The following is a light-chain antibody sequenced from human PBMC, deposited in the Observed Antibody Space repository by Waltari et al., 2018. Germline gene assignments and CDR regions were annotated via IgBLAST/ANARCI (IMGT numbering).Light chain of an antibody. CDR2: EVS. J-gene: IGLJ2*01. V-gene: IGLV2-14*01. CDR1: SSDVGGYNY. Sequence: QSALTQPASVSGSPGQSITISCTGTSSDVGGYNYVSWYQQHPGKAPNLMIYEVSNRPSGVSNRFSGSKSGNTASLTISGLQAEDEADYYGSSYTSSSTLGVVFGGGTKLTVL. CDR3: SSYTSSSTLGVV.